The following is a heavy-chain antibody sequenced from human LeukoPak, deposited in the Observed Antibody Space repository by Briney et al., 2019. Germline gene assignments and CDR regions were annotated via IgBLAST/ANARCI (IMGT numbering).Heavy chain of an antibody. D-gene: IGHD3-22*01. CDR2: FYHGGST. J-gene: IGHJ5*02. CDR3: ARGHSSGYSQGGGWFDP. Sequence: SETLSLTCTVSGYSISTGYYWDWIRQPPGKGLEWIGTFYHGGSTYYNPSLKSRVTISVDTSKNQFSLNLTSVTAADTAVYYCARGHSSGYSQGGGWFDPWGQGTLVTVSS. V-gene: IGHV4-38-2*02. CDR1: GYSISTGYY.